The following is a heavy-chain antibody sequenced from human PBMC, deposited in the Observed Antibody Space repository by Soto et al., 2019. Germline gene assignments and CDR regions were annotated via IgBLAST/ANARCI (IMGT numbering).Heavy chain of an antibody. V-gene: IGHV3-7*01. J-gene: IGHJ5*02. CDR2: MNQLGSAI. D-gene: IGHD5-12*01. Sequence: EVQLVDSGGDWVQPGGSLRLSCAASGCTFSSDWMAWVRQSPGQGLEWVASMNQLGSAIPKVDSVRGRFTISRENARNLLYQQNNHVRVEGTAGYNRASDTYSRAPCYRGHGTWGQGNLVTVSS. CDR1: GCTFSSDW. CDR3: ASDTYSRAPCYRGHGT.